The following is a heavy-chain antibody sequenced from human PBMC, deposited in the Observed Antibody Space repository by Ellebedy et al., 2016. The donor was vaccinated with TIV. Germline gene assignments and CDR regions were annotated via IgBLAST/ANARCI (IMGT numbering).Heavy chain of an antibody. Sequence: PGGSLRLSCAASGFTFSNYAMSWVRQAPGKGLEWVSGISGLGGTTNYADSVKGRFTISRDKSRNTLYLQMVSLRVADTAVYHCAKAYDVLTGSDHNGLDVWGLGTTVIVSS. CDR3: AKAYDVLTGSDHNGLDV. D-gene: IGHD3-9*01. CDR1: GFTFSNYA. CDR2: ISGLGGTT. V-gene: IGHV3-23*01. J-gene: IGHJ6*02.